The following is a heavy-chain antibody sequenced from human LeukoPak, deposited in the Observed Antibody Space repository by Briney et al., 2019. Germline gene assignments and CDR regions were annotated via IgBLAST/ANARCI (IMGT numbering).Heavy chain of an antibody. J-gene: IGHJ4*02. Sequence: PGGSLRLSCAASGFTFSTYGIHWVRQAPGKGLEWVAVISYDGSNKYYADSVKGRFTISRDNSKNTLYLQMNGLRAEDTAVYYCAKDRGSIAAGGSDYWGQGTLVTVSS. CDR2: ISYDGSNK. D-gene: IGHD6-13*01. CDR1: GFTFSTYG. CDR3: AKDRGSIAAGGSDY. V-gene: IGHV3-30*18.